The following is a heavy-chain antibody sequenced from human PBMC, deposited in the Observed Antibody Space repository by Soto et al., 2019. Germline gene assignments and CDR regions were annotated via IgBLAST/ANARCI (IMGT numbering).Heavy chain of an antibody. CDR3: ARAYIVGATDFDY. CDR2: INPSGGST. D-gene: IGHD1-26*01. J-gene: IGHJ4*02. Sequence: VKVSCKASGYTFASYYMHWVRQAPGQGLEWMGIINPSGGSTSYAQKFQGRVTMTRDTSTSTVYMELSSLRSEDTAVYYCARAYIVGATDFDYWGQGTLVTVSS. V-gene: IGHV1-46*01. CDR1: GYTFASYY.